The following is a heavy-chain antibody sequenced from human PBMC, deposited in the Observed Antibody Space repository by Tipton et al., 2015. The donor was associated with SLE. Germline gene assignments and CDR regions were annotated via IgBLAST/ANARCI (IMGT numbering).Heavy chain of an antibody. Sequence: LRLSCTVSGGSISSHYWSWIRQPPGKGLEWIGSIYYSGSTYYNPSLKSRVTISVDTSKNQFSLKLSSVTAADTAVYYCARFAYGDYELIFDYWGQGTLVTVSS. V-gene: IGHV4-59*11. D-gene: IGHD4-17*01. CDR2: IYYSGST. J-gene: IGHJ4*02. CDR3: ARFAYGDYELIFDY. CDR1: GGSISSHY.